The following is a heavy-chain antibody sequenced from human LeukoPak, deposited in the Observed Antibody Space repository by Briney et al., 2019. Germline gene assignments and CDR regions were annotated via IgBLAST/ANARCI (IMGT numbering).Heavy chain of an antibody. D-gene: IGHD3-16*02. Sequence: GGSLRLSCAASGFTFSSYAMSWVRQAPGKGLQWVSALTDSGRSTYYADSVKGRFTISRDNSKNTLSLQMNSLRAEDTAVYYCALNGREVPSGAFDIWGQGTMVTVSS. V-gene: IGHV3-23*01. CDR1: GFTFSSYA. J-gene: IGHJ3*02. CDR2: LTDSGRST. CDR3: ALNGREVPSGAFDI.